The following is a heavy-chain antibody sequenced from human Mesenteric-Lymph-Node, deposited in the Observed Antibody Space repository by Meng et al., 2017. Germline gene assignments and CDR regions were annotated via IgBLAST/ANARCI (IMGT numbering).Heavy chain of an antibody. J-gene: IGHJ2*01. CDR1: GFTFSSYW. CDR2: IKLDGSEK. D-gene: IGHD4-17*01. V-gene: IGHV3-7*03. Sequence: GESLKISCAASGFTFSSYWMSWVRQAPGKGLEWVANIKLDGSEKYYVDSVKGRFTTSRDNAKNSLYLQMNSLRVEDTAVYYCARHDYGDADWYFDLWGRGTLVTVSS. CDR3: ARHDYGDADWYFDL.